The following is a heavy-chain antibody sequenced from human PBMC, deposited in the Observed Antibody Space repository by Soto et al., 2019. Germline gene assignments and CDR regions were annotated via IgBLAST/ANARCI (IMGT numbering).Heavy chain of an antibody. CDR3: ARLAATIYFDY. CDR2: IYYSGST. D-gene: IGHD5-12*01. V-gene: IGHV4-39*01. Sequence: KSSETLSLTCTVSGGSISSSSYYWGWIRQPPGKGLEWIGSIYYSGSTYYNPSLKSRVTISVDTSKNQFSLKLSSVTAADTAVYYCARLAATIYFDYWGQGTLVTVSS. CDR1: GGSISSSSYY. J-gene: IGHJ4*02.